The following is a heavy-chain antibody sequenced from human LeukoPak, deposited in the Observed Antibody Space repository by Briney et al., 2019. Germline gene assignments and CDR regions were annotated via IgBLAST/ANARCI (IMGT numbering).Heavy chain of an antibody. J-gene: IGHJ4*02. CDR1: GYTFTGYY. V-gene: IGHV1-8*03. CDR3: ARGSFAAAVTFDY. Sequence: ASVKVSCKASGYTFTGYYMHWVRQAPGQGLEWMGWINPNSGNTGYAQKFQGRVTITRNTSTSTAHMELSSLRSEDTAVYYCARGSFAAAVTFDYWGQGTLVTVSS. D-gene: IGHD6-13*01. CDR2: INPNSGNT.